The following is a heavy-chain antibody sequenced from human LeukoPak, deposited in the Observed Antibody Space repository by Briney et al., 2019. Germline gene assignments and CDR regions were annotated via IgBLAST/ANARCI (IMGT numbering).Heavy chain of an antibody. Sequence: GGSLRLSCAASGFALSSYGMHWVHQAPGKGLEWVAVISYDGSNKYYADSVKGRFTISRDNSKNTLYLQMNSLRAEDTAVYYCARDGDSSWYFIAYWGQGTLVTVSS. D-gene: IGHD6-13*01. V-gene: IGHV3-30*03. CDR1: GFALSSYG. J-gene: IGHJ4*02. CDR3: ARDGDSSWYFIAY. CDR2: ISYDGSNK.